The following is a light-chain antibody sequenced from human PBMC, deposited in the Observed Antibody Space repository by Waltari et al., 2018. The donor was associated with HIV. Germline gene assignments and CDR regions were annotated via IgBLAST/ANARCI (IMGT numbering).Light chain of an antibody. CDR1: QNVGAF. Sequence: IRLTQSPSTLSASAGDRAAITCRAGQNVGAFLAWYQQKPGKPPKLLIYQASILEGGVPSRFSGSVSGSDFTLTINRLQSDDFATYYCHQYASFSGTFGQGTKVEL. CDR2: QAS. V-gene: IGKV1-5*03. CDR3: HQYASFSGT. J-gene: IGKJ1*01.